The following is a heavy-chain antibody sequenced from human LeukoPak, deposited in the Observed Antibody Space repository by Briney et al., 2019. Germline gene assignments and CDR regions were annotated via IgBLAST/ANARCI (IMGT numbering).Heavy chain of an antibody. D-gene: IGHD3-22*01. CDR2: INPNSGGT. CDR1: GYTFTGYY. Sequence: ASVKVSCKASGYTFTGYYMHWVRQAPGQGLEWMGWINPNSGGTNYAQKFQGRVTMTRDMSTSTVYMELSSLRSEDTAVYYCARGNPIVVVKSHFDYWGQGTLVTVSS. CDR3: ARGNPIVVVKSHFDY. J-gene: IGHJ4*02. V-gene: IGHV1-2*02.